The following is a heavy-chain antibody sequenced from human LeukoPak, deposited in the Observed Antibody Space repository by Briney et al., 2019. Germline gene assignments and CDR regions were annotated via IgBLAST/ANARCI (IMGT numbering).Heavy chain of an antibody. J-gene: IGHJ3*02. Sequence: GASVKVSCKASGYTFTGYYMHWVRQAPGQGLEWMGWINPNSGGTNYAQKFQGRVTMTRDTSISTAYMELSRLRSDDTAVYYCARGYSYGPWAGDDALDIWGQGTMVTVSS. CDR3: ARGYSYGPWAGDDALDI. V-gene: IGHV1-2*02. CDR1: GYTFTGYY. CDR2: INPNSGGT. D-gene: IGHD5-18*01.